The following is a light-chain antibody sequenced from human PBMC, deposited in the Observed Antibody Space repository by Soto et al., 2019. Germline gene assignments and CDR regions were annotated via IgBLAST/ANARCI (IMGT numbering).Light chain of an antibody. CDR2: GAS. J-gene: IGKJ1*01. CDR1: QTIRSNY. CDR3: QQYGSSPWT. V-gene: IGKV3-20*01. Sequence: ETVLTQSPGTLSLSPGERATLSCRASQTIRSNYLAWYRQTPGQAPRVLIYGASNRATGIADRFSGSGSGTDFTLIIRRLEPEDFALYYCQQYGSSPWTFGQGTKVEIK.